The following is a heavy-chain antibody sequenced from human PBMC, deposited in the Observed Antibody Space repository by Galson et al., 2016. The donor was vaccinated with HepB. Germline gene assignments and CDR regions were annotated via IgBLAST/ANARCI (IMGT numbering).Heavy chain of an antibody. D-gene: IGHD3-10*01. Sequence: SLRLSCAASGVTVSNNYMTWVRQTPGMGLDWVSAISANSISTYYADSVKGRFTISRDNSKNTLYLQMDSLRDDDTAVYYCAASLGGSGSFPRWFDPWGQGTLVTVSS. J-gene: IGHJ5*02. CDR2: ISANSIST. CDR1: GVTVSNNY. V-gene: IGHV3-23*01. CDR3: AASLGGSGSFPRWFDP.